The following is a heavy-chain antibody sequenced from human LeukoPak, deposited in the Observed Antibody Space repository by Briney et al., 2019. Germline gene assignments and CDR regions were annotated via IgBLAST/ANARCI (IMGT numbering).Heavy chain of an antibody. V-gene: IGHV3-30*18. D-gene: IGHD6-13*01. J-gene: IGHJ4*02. CDR1: GFTFSDYG. Sequence: PGGSLRLSCAASGFTFSDYGMYWVRQAPGKGLEWVALISYDGSNKYYADSVKGRFTISRDNSKNTLYLQMNSLRTEDTAVYYCAKDASSSLEYWGQGTLVTVSS. CDR2: ISYDGSNK. CDR3: AKDASSSLEY.